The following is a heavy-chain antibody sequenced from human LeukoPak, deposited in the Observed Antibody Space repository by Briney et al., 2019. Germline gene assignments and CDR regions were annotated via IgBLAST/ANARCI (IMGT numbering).Heavy chain of an antibody. CDR2: IYHSGST. Sequence: SQTLSLTCAVSGGSISSGGYSWSWIRQPPGKGLEWIGYIYHSGSTYYNPSLKSRVTISVDRSKNQFSLRLSSVTAADTAVYYCARDLSGFFDYWGQGTLVTVSS. D-gene: IGHD5-12*01. CDR1: GGSISSGGYS. V-gene: IGHV4-30-2*01. J-gene: IGHJ4*02. CDR3: ARDLSGFFDY.